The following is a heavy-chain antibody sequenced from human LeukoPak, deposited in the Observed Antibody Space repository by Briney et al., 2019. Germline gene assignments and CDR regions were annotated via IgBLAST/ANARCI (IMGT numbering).Heavy chain of an antibody. CDR1: GFSFSSYS. D-gene: IGHD6-19*01. CDR3: GRLGLSAVAIFLRET. Sequence: PGRSLTLSCAASGFSFSSYSMNWVRHAPSKGLELDSSRSGRSSIIYFAHSLKGQFKITRDHARNSLYLQMNSRRAEGSAVNYGGRLGLSAVAIFLRETWGQGDLFTLS. V-gene: IGHV3-21*01. J-gene: IGHJ5*02. CDR2: RSGRSSII.